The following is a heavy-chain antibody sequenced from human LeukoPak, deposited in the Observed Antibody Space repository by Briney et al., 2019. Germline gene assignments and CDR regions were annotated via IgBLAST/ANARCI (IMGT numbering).Heavy chain of an antibody. J-gene: IGHJ4*02. CDR3: AKDQRSNNWPIFDN. V-gene: IGHV3-23*01. CDR2: ISGSGGST. Sequence: PGGSLRLSCAASGLTFSSYAMSWVRQAPGKGLEWVSGISGSGGSTYYADSVKGRFTISRDNSKKTLYLQMNSLRAEDTAVYYCAKDQRSNNWPIFDNWGQGTLVTVSS. D-gene: IGHD1-1*01. CDR1: GLTFSSYA.